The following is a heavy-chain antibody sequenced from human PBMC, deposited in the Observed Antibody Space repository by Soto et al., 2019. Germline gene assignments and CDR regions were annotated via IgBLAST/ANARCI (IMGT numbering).Heavy chain of an antibody. V-gene: IGHV3-7*03. J-gene: IGHJ4*02. CDR1: GFTFGNYW. CDR3: ARSLFLASTDTEPFDY. D-gene: IGHD3-3*02. Sequence: GGSLRLSCAASGFTFGNYWMSWVRQAPGKGPEWVANIKQDGSERNYVDSVKGRFTISRDNSQNTLYLQMSSLRADDTAVYYCARSLFLASTDTEPFDYWGQGALVTVSS. CDR2: IKQDGSER.